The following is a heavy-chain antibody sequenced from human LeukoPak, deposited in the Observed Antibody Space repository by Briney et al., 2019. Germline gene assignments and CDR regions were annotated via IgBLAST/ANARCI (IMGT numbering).Heavy chain of an antibody. D-gene: IGHD3-9*01. CDR2: IYHSGST. Sequence: PSETLSLTCTVSGYSISSGYYWGWIRQPPGKGLEWIGSIYHSGSTYYNPSLKSRVTISVDTSKNQFSLSLRSLTAADTAVYYCARVPGVYYDILTGYGSGWFDPWGQGTLVTVSS. CDR3: ARVPGVYYDILTGYGSGWFDP. V-gene: IGHV4-38-2*02. J-gene: IGHJ5*02. CDR1: GYSISSGYY.